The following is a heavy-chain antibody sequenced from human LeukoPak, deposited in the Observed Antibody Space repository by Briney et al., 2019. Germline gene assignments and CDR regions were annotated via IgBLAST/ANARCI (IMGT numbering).Heavy chain of an antibody. CDR1: GFTFSNYA. J-gene: IGHJ4*02. V-gene: IGHV3-23*01. D-gene: IGHD3-3*02. Sequence: GGSLRLSCAASGFTFSNYAMSWVRQAPGRGLEWVSAISRGGGDTCYADSVKGRFVISRDDSKSTLVLQMNSLRADDTAVYYCANTHFRDNWGQGTLVTVSS. CDR3: ANTHFRDN. CDR2: ISRGGGDT.